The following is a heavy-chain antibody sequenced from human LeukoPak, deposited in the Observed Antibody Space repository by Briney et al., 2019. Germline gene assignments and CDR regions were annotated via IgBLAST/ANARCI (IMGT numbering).Heavy chain of an antibody. CDR1: GFTFSSYS. CDR3: ARGESSSWYLGVDY. Sequence: GGSLRLSCAASGFTFSSYSMNWVRQAPGKGLEWVSSISSSSRYIYNADSVKGRFTISRDNAKNSLYLQMNSLRAEDTAVYYCARGESSSWYLGVDYWGQGTLVTVSS. D-gene: IGHD6-13*01. V-gene: IGHV3-21*01. J-gene: IGHJ4*02. CDR2: ISSSSRYI.